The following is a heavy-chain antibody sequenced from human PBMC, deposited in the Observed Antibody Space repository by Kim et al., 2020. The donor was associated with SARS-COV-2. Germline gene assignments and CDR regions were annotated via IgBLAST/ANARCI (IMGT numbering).Heavy chain of an antibody. CDR3: VRDLSGSNYYYGMDV. CDR2: IGADGDT. Sequence: GGSLRLSCAASGFTFSSHDMHWVRQATGKGLEWVSGIGADGDTYYLRSVRGRFTISRENAKNSLYLQMNSLTVGDTAVYYCVRDLSGSNYYYGMDVWGQGTTVTVSS. D-gene: IGHD1-26*01. V-gene: IGHV3-13*01. CDR1: GFTFSSHD. J-gene: IGHJ6*02.